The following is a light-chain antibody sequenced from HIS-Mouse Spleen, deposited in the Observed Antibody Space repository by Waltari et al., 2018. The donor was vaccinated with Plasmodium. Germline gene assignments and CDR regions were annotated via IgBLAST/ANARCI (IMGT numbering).Light chain of an antibody. CDR3: QQYNNWSFT. V-gene: IGKV3-15*01. CDR1: QSVSSN. CDR2: GAS. Sequence: EIVMTQSPATLSVSPGERATLSCRASQSVSSNLAWYQQKPGQAPRLLIYGASTRATGIPATFSGSGSGTEFTLTLSSLQSEDFAVDYCQQYNNWSFTCGPGTKVDIK. J-gene: IGKJ3*01.